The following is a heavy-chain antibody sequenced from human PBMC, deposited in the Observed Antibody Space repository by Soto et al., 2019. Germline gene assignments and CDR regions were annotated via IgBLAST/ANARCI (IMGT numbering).Heavy chain of an antibody. J-gene: IGHJ4*01. CDR3: ARDLGRGYSSGCYSSNYFGN. D-gene: IGHD6-19*01. CDR1: GFTFSSYW. Sequence: PGGSLRLSCAASGFTFSSYWMHWVRQAPGKGLVWVSRINSDGSSTSYADSVKGRFTISRDNAKNTLYLQMNSLRAEDTAVYYSARDLGRGYSSGCYSSNYFGNWGKETRVT. CDR2: INSDGSST. V-gene: IGHV3-74*01.